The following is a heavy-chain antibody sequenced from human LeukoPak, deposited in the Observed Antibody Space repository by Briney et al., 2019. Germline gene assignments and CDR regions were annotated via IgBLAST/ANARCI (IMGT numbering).Heavy chain of an antibody. CDR2: IYTSGST. D-gene: IGHD3-10*01. CDR1: GGSISSYY. J-gene: IGHJ4*02. V-gene: IGHV4-4*07. CDR3: ARPLTYYYGSGSYYKGYYFDY. Sequence: SETLSLTCTVSGGSISSYYWSWIRQPAGKGLEWIGRIYTSGSTNYNPSLKSRVTMSVDTSKNQFFLKLSSVTAADTAVYYCARPLTYYYGSGSYYKGYYFDYWGQGTLVTVSS.